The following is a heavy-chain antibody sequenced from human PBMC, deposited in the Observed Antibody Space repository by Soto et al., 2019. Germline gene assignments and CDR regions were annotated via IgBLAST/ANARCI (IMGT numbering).Heavy chain of an antibody. CDR2: IGAYNGNT. D-gene: IGHD6-6*01. CDR3: ARVQQLVGYFYYYMDV. CDR1: GYTFSNHG. V-gene: IGHV1-18*01. Sequence: QVQLLQSGAEVKKPGASVKVSCKASGYTFSNHGITWVRQAPGQGLEWMGWIGAYNGNTHYTQSLQGRVTMTTDTSTSTAYMELRGLRSDDTAVYYCARVQQLVGYFYYYMDVWGKGTTLTVSS. J-gene: IGHJ6*03.